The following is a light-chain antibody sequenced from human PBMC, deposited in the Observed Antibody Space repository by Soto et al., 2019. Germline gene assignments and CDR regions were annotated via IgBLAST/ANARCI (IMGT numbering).Light chain of an antibody. Sequence: SALTQPPSSSGSPGESVTLSCPGTSRDIGGYDFVSWYQVRPGEAPQLIIYNVNGRPSGVPRRFSGSKSGNTASLTVSVLQAVDEADYYCSSYSDTNIGVFGTGNKGTVL. V-gene: IGLV2-8*01. CDR1: SRDIGGYDF. J-gene: IGLJ1*01. CDR2: NVN. CDR3: SSYSDTNIGV.